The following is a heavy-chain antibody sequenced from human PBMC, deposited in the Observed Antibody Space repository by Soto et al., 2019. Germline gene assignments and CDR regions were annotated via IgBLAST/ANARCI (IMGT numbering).Heavy chain of an antibody. Sequence: QLQLQESGPGLVKPSETLSLTCTVSGGSISSSSYYWGWIRQPPGKGLEWIGSIYYSGSTYYNPSLKSRVTXXVXTXXDQFSLKLSSVTAADTAVYYCASIGYGSGNNWFDPWGQGTLVTVSS. CDR3: ASIGYGSGNNWFDP. CDR1: GGSISSSSYY. J-gene: IGHJ5*02. V-gene: IGHV4-39*01. CDR2: IYYSGST. D-gene: IGHD3-10*01.